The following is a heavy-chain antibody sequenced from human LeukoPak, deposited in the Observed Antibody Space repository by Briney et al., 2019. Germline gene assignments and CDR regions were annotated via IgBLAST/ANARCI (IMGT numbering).Heavy chain of an antibody. J-gene: IGHJ4*02. D-gene: IGHD3-10*01. CDR1: GGSFSGYY. CDR2: INHSGST. Sequence: SETLSLTCAVNGGSFSGYYWSWIRQPPGKGLEWIGEINHSGSTNYNPSLKSRVTISVDTSKNQFSLKLSSVTAADTAVYYCARLQVRGVIMYYFDYWGQGTLVTVSS. V-gene: IGHV4-34*01. CDR3: ARLQVRGVIMYYFDY.